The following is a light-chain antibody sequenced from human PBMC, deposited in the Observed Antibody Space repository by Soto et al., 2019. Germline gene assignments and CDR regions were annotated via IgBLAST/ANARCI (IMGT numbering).Light chain of an antibody. J-gene: IGKJ5*01. CDR3: QQYGSSSIT. CDR2: GAS. CDR1: QSVSSSY. V-gene: IGKV3-20*01. Sequence: IVLTQSPGTLSLSPGKRATLSCRASQSVSSSYLAWYQQKPGQAPRLLIYGASSRATGIPDRFSGSGSGTDFTLTISRLEPEDFAVYYCQQYGSSSITFGQGTRLEIK.